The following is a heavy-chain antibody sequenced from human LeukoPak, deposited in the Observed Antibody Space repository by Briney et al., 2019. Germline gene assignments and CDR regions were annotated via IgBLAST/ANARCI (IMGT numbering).Heavy chain of an antibody. CDR1: GGSISSYY. J-gene: IGHJ6*02. Sequence: PSETLSLTCTVSGGSISSYYWSWIRQPPGKGLEWIGYIYTSGSTNYNPSLKSRVTMSVDTSKNQFSLKLSSVTAADTAVYYCARVGATTNYYYGMDVWGQGTTVTVSS. V-gene: IGHV4-4*08. CDR3: ARVGATTNYYYGMDV. CDR2: IYTSGST. D-gene: IGHD1-26*01.